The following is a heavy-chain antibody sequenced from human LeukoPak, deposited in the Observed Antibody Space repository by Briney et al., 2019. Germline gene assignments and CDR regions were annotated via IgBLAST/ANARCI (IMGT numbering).Heavy chain of an antibody. CDR2: ISDDGGHT. CDR3: ARDRITIFGVVIMGGAFDI. CDR1: GFTFSSYW. V-gene: IGHV3-74*01. Sequence: GGSLRLSCAASGFTFSSYWMHWVRQAPGKGLVWVSRISDDGGHTFHADSVKGRFAMSRDNSKNTLYLQMNSLRAEDTGVYYCARDRITIFGVVIMGGAFDIWGQGTMVTVSS. D-gene: IGHD3-3*01. J-gene: IGHJ3*02.